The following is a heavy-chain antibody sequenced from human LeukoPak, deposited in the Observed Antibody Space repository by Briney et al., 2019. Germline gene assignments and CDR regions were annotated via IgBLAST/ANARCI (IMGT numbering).Heavy chain of an antibody. Sequence: PSETQSLTCSVSGGSNSRYYWIGLRQPPGKGLEWIGYIYYSGSTNYNPSLKSRVTISVDTSKNQFSLKLSSVTAADTAVYYCARYTSSWHYFDYWGQGTLVTVSS. V-gene: IGHV4-59*08. CDR3: ARYTSSWHYFDY. CDR2: IYYSGST. J-gene: IGHJ4*02. CDR1: GGSNSRYY. D-gene: IGHD6-13*01.